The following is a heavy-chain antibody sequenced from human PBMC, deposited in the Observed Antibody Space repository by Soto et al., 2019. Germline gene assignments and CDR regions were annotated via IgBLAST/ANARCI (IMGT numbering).Heavy chain of an antibody. J-gene: IGHJ4*02. V-gene: IGHV1-69*13. Sequence: ASVKVSCKASGGTFSSYAISWVRQAPGQGLEWMGGIIPIFGTANYAQKFQGRVTITADESTSTAYMELSSLRSEDTAVYYCARMTTLVTAYFDYWGQGTLVTVSS. CDR1: GGTFSSYA. CDR2: IIPIFGTA. D-gene: IGHD3-16*01. CDR3: ARMTTLVTAYFDY.